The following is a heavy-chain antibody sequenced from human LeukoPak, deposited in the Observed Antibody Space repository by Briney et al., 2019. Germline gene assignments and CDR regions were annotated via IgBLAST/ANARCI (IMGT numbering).Heavy chain of an antibody. V-gene: IGHV4-39*01. CDR3: ASPYSIAVAGLTGFDY. D-gene: IGHD6-19*01. CDR1: GGSISSSSYY. Sequence: SETLSLTCTVSGGSISSSSYYWGWIRQPPGKGLEWIGSIYYSGSTYYNPSLKSRVTISVDTSKNQFSLKLSSVTAADTAVYYCASPYSIAVAGLTGFDYWGQGTLVTVSS. J-gene: IGHJ4*02. CDR2: IYYSGST.